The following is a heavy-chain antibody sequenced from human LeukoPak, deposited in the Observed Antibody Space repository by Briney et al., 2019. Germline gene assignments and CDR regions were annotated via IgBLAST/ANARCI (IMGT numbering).Heavy chain of an antibody. V-gene: IGHV4-59*01. CDR3: ASHKTDYYYYGMDV. D-gene: IGHD1-14*01. Sequence: SETLSLTCTVSGGSISSYYWSWIRQPPGKGLEWIGYIYYSGSTNYNPSLKSRVTISVDTSKNQFSLKLSSVTAADTAVYYCASHKTDYYYYGMDVWGQGTTVTVSS. J-gene: IGHJ6*02. CDR1: GGSISSYY. CDR2: IYYSGST.